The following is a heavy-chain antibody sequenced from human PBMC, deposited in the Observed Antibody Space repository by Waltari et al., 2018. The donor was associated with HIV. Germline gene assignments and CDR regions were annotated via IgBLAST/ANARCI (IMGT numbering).Heavy chain of an antibody. CDR1: GFTFSDYY. V-gene: IGHV3-11*05. D-gene: IGHD2-15*01. J-gene: IGHJ3*02. Sequence: QVHLVESGGDLVKPGGSLRISCVGSGFTFSDYYMTWIRQAPGKRLEGVSYIAVSSAYTNYGDSVKGRFTMSRDDAKKSLFLQINSLRPEDTAVYYCARVARGLRQGSFDIWGQGTMVTVSS. CDR2: IAVSSAYT. CDR3: ARVARGLRQGSFDI.